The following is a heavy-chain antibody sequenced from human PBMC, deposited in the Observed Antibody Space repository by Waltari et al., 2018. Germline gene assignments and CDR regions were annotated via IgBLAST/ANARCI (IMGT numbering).Heavy chain of an antibody. CDR3: VRDRRDITIFGAVTKYYYYMDV. V-gene: IGHV4-38-2*02. Sequence: QVQLHESGPGLVKPSETLSLTCAVSGYSIRSGSYWGWIRQAPGKGLEWVGSIYQSGTTHYNPSLKSRVTISIDTSKNQFSLRLNSMTAADTAVYYCVRDRRDITIFGAVTKYYYYMDVWGKGSPVTVSS. J-gene: IGHJ6*03. CDR1: GYSIRSGSY. CDR2: IYQSGTT. D-gene: IGHD3-3*01.